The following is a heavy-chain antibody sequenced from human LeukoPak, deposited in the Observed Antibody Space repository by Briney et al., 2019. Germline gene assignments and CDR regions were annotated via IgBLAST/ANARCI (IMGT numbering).Heavy chain of an antibody. J-gene: IGHJ6*02. Sequence: SQTLSLTCTVSGGSISSGSYYWSWIPQPAGKGLEWVGRIYTSGSTNYNPSLKSRITISVDTSKNQFSLELSSVTAADTAVYYCARADYGMDVWGQGTTVTVSS. CDR2: IYTSGST. V-gene: IGHV4-61*02. CDR3: ARADYGMDV. CDR1: GGSISSGSYY.